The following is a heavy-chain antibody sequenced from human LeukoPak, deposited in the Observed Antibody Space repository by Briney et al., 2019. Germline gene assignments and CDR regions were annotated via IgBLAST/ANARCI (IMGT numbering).Heavy chain of an antibody. CDR3: ARDRWVVPAAITFVDYYYGMDV. CDR1: GYTFTSYG. Sequence: GASVRVSCKASGYTFTSYGISWVRQAPGQGLEWMGWISAHNGNTNYAQKLQGRVTMTTDTSTSTAYMELRSLRSDDTAVYYCARDRWVVPAAITFVDYYYGMDVWGQGTTVTVSS. D-gene: IGHD2-2*01. CDR2: ISAHNGNT. V-gene: IGHV1-18*01. J-gene: IGHJ6*02.